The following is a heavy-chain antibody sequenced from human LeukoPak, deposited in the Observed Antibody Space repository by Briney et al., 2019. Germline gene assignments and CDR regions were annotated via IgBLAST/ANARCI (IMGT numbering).Heavy chain of an antibody. D-gene: IGHD3-10*01. V-gene: IGHV3-7*01. CDR3: ARGNPIYDGSGSNYYY. CDR1: GLTFSSYW. J-gene: IGHJ4*02. Sequence: PGGSLRLSCAASGLTFSSYWMSWVRQAPGKGLEWVANIKQDGSEKYYVDSVKGRFTISRDNAKNSLYLQMNSLRAEDTAVYYCARGNPIYDGSGSNYYYWGQGTLVTVSS. CDR2: IKQDGSEK.